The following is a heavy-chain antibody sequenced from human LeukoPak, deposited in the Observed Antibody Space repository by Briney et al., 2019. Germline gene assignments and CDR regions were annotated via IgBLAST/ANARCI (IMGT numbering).Heavy chain of an antibody. D-gene: IGHD6-13*01. CDR3: AKDRHYSSSWYYSFDY. CDR2: ISYDGSNK. J-gene: IGHJ4*02. Sequence: GGSLRLSCAASGFTFSSYAMHWVRQAPGKGLEWVAVISYDGSNKYYGDSVKGRFTISRDNSKNTLYLQMNSLRAEDTAVYYCAKDRHYSSSWYYSFDYWGQGTLVTVSS. V-gene: IGHV3-30*04. CDR1: GFTFSSYA.